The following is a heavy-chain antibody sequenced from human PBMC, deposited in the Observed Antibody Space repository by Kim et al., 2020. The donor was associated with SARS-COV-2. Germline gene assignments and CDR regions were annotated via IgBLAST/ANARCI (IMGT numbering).Heavy chain of an antibody. CDR3: ARLGYCSSSSCYTWLDY. V-gene: IGHV4-39*01. D-gene: IGHD2-2*02. Sequence: LKCRVTISVDTSKNQFSLKLRSVTAADTAVYYCARLGYCSSSSCYTWLDYWGQGTLVTVSS. J-gene: IGHJ4*02.